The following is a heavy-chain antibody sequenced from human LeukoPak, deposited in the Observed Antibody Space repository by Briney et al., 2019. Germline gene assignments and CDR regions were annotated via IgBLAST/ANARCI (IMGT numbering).Heavy chain of an antibody. D-gene: IGHD3-16*01. J-gene: IGHJ4*02. CDR1: EFSVGSNY. CDR2: IAFDGSNE. CDR3: ARGGRRQNDHAFDYFDF. V-gene: IGHV3-30*03. Sequence: GGSLRLSCAASEFSVGSNYMTWVRRAPGKGLEWVTFIAFDGSNENYADSVKDRFTISRDTFKNTLYLQMNSLTAEDTAVYNCARGGRRQNDHAFDYFDFWGQGTLVTVYS.